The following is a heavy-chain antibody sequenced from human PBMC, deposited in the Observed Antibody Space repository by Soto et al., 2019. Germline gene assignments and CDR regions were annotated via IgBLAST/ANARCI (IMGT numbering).Heavy chain of an antibody. CDR3: AREIAATGEYYFDY. V-gene: IGHV3-74*01. J-gene: IGHJ4*02. D-gene: IGHD6-13*01. CDR2: INRDGSSI. CDR1: GCTFSSYW. Sequence: GGSLRLSCAASGCTFSSYWMHWVRQAPGKGLVWVSRINRDGSSINYADSARGRVTISRDNAKNTLYLQVNGLRAEDTAVYYCAREIAATGEYYFDYWGQGILVTAPQ.